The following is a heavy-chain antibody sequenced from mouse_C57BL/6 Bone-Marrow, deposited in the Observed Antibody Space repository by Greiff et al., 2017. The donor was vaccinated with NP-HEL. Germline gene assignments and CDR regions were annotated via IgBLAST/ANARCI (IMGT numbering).Heavy chain of an antibody. CDR1: GFNIKDYY. CDR2: IDPEDGET. D-gene: IGHD1-1*01. V-gene: IGHV14-2*01. J-gene: IGHJ1*03. Sequence: VQLKQSGAELVKPGASVKLSCTASGFNIKDYYMHWVKQRTEQGLEWIGRIDPEDGETKYAPNFQGKATITADTSSNTAYLQLSSLTSEDTAVYYAARWCIYYYCTYWYFDVWGTGTTVTVSS. CDR3: ARWCIYYYCTYWYFDV.